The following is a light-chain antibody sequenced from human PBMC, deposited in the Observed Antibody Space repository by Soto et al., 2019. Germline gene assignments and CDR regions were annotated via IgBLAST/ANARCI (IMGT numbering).Light chain of an antibody. J-gene: IGLJ1*01. CDR3: AAWDDSLRGYV. V-gene: IGLV1-44*01. CDR1: SSNIGPNT. CDR2: SNN. Sequence: QSVLTQPPSASGTPGQRVTISCSGSSSNIGPNTVNWYQQLPGTAPKLLIYSNNQRPSGVPDRFSGSKSGTSASLAISGLQSEAEADYYCAAWDDSLRGYVFGTGTKLTVL.